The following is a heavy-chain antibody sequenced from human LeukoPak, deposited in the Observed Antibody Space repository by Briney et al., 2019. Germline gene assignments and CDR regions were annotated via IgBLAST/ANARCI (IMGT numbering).Heavy chain of an antibody. J-gene: IGHJ4*02. D-gene: IGHD3-10*01. CDR3: ARSGNLDY. V-gene: IGHV3-7*02. CDR2: IKPDGGEE. Sequence: GGSLRLSCAASGFSFTTYWMSWVRQTPGKGLEWVAMIKPDGGEEHYVDSVKGRFTISRDNAKNSVYLQMNSLRVEDMAVYYCARSGNLDYWGQGTLVIVSS. CDR1: GFSFTTYW.